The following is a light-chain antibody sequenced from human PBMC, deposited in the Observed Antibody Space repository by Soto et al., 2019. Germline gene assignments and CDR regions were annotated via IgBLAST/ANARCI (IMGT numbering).Light chain of an antibody. CDR2: DAS. J-gene: IGKJ5*01. CDR1: QSIRNNF. V-gene: IGKV3D-20*02. CDR3: HQRSSWPIT. Sequence: EIVLTQSPGTLSLTPGERATLSRRASQSIRNNFLAWYQQKPGQAPRLLIYDASNRATGIPARFSGSGSGTDFTLTISSLEPEDFAVYYCHQRSSWPITFGQGTRLEIK.